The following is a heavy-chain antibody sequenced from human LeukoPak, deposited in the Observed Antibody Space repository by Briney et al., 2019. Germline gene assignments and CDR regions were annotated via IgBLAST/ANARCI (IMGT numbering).Heavy chain of an antibody. J-gene: IGHJ4*02. V-gene: IGHV1-8*02. CDR1: GYTFTSYG. Sequence: ASVKVSCKASGYTFTSYGISWVRQAPGQGLEWMGWMNPNSGNTGYAQKFQGRVTMTRNTSISTAYMELSSLRSEDTAVYYCASGYVVRGVIITGLDYWGQGTLVTVSS. D-gene: IGHD3-10*01. CDR2: MNPNSGNT. CDR3: ASGYVVRGVIITGLDY.